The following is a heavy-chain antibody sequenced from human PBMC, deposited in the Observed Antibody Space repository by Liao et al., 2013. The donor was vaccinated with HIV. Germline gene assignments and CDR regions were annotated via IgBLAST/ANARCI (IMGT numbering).Heavy chain of an antibody. D-gene: IGHD3-10*01. Sequence: QVQLQQWGAGLLKPSETLSLTCAVYGGSFSGYYWSWIRQPPGKGLEWIGEINHSGSTNYNPSLKSRVTISVDTSKNQFSLKLSSVTAADTAVYYCARGLTGYYYGSGSYRYFDYWGQGTLVTVSS. V-gene: IGHV4-34*01. J-gene: IGHJ4*02. CDR2: INHSGST. CDR3: ARGLTGYYYGSGSYRYFDY. CDR1: GGSFSGYY.